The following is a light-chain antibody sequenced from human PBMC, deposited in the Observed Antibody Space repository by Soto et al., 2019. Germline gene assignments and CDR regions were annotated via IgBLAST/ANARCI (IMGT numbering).Light chain of an antibody. Sequence: QSVLTQPASVSGSPGQWITISCTGTSSDVGGYNYVSWYQQHPGKAPKLMIYDVSNRPSGVSNRFSGSKSGNTASLTISGLQAEDEADYYCSSYTSSSTLAFGGGTKLTVL. J-gene: IGLJ3*02. V-gene: IGLV2-14*01. CDR2: DVS. CDR3: SSYTSSSTLA. CDR1: SSDVGGYNY.